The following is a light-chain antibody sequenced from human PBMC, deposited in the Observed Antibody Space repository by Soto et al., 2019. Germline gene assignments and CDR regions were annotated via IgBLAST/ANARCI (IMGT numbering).Light chain of an antibody. CDR3: SSYTSSSVI. Sequence: QSALTQPASVSGSPGQSITISCSGTSSDVGAYNYVSWYQQYPGKAPKLMIYDVSIRPSGVSNRFSGSKSGNTASLTISGLQAEDEAEYYCSSYTSSSVIFGGGTKLTVL. CDR1: SSDVGAYNY. CDR2: DVS. V-gene: IGLV2-14*01. J-gene: IGLJ2*01.